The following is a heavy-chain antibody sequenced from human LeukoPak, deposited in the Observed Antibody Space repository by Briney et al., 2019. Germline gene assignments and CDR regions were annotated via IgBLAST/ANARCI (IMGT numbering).Heavy chain of an antibody. V-gene: IGHV4-34*01. CDR3: ARGKYSYGYSYRSYGMDV. CDR2: INHSGST. D-gene: IGHD5-18*01. CDR1: GGSFSGYY. J-gene: IGHJ6*02. Sequence: PSETLSLTCAVYGGSFSGYYWSWIRHPPGKGLEWIGEINHSGSTNYNSSLRSRVTISVDTSKNQFSLKLSSVTAADTAVYYCARGKYSYGYSYRSYGMDVWGQGTTVTVSS.